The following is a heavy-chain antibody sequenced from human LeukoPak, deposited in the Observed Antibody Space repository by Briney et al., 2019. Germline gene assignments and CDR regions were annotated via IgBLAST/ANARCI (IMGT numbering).Heavy chain of an antibody. Sequence: PSQTLSLTCTVSGDSISSGDYYWSWIRQPPGKGLEWIGYIYYSGSTYYIPSLKSRVTISVDTSKNQFSLKLSSVTAADTAVYYCASDRGRKQYSSSWYAPRPLYGMDVWGQGTTVAVSS. CDR3: ASDRGRKQYSSSWYAPRPLYGMDV. CDR2: IYYSGST. CDR1: GDSISSGDYY. J-gene: IGHJ6*02. V-gene: IGHV4-30-4*01. D-gene: IGHD6-13*01.